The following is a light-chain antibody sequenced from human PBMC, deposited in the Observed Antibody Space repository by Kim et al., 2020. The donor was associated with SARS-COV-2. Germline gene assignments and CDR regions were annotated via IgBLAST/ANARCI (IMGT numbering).Light chain of an antibody. Sequence: ASVRDRLTSTCRGSPGISNYLPGYQQKPGKPPNRLIYAASTLQSGVPSRFRGSGSGTDFTLTISSLEPEDVATYYCQKYNSGPWTFGQGTKVDIK. CDR3: QKYNSGPWT. CDR2: AAS. V-gene: IGKV1-27*01. J-gene: IGKJ1*01. CDR1: PGISNY.